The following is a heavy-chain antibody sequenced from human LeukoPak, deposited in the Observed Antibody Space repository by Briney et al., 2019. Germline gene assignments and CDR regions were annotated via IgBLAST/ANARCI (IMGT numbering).Heavy chain of an antibody. CDR1: GFTFSSYG. CDR2: ISYDGSNK. Sequence: PGGSLRLSCAASGFTFSSYGMHWVRQAPGKGLEWVAVISYDGSNKYYADSVKGRFTISRDNSKNTLYLQMNSLRAEDTAVYYCASLPPTDAFDIWGQGTMVTVSS. CDR3: ASLPPTDAFDI. V-gene: IGHV3-30*19. J-gene: IGHJ3*02.